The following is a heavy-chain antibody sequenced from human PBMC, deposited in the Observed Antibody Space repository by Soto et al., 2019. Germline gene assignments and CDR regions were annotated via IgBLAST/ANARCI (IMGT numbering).Heavy chain of an antibody. CDR3: ARYIPGVRYYGMDV. CDR2: LGESGTPT. V-gene: IGHV3-23*01. CDR1: GFTFSSYA. Sequence: EVQLLESGGGLVQPGGSLRLSCAASGFTFSSYAMNWVRQAPGKGLEWVSLLGESGTPTYSADSVKGRFTISRDNYGNTLFLEMYSLRAEATAVYYCARYIPGVRYYGMDVWGQGTTVTVSS. D-gene: IGHD2-2*01. J-gene: IGHJ6*02.